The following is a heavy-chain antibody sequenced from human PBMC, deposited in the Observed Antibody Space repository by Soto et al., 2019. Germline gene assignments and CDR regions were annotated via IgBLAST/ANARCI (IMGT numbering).Heavy chain of an antibody. J-gene: IGHJ3*02. D-gene: IGHD5-12*01. CDR1: GGTFSSYT. CDR3: ARDRGDGYNNI. CDR2: IIPILGIA. V-gene: IGHV1-69*08. Sequence: QVQLVQSGAEVKKPGSSVKVSCKASGGTFSSYTISWVRQAPGQGLEWMGRIIPILGIANYAQKFQGRVTITAGKSTSTAYMELSSLRSEDTAVYYCARDRGDGYNNIWGQGTMVTVSS.